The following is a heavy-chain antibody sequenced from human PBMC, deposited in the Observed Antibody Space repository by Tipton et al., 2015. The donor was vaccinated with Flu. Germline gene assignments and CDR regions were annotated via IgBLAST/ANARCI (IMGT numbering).Heavy chain of an antibody. Sequence: SLRLSCAASGFTISTFWMDWVRQAPGKGLQWVSVIYRGGTTYVADSVKGRSTISRDNSKNTLYLQWNSLTTEETAVYYCATLGNSGTDGFDIWGQGTMVTISS. CDR1: GFTISTFW. CDR3: ATLGNSGTDGFDI. D-gene: IGHD5-12*01. J-gene: IGHJ3*02. CDR2: IYRGGTT. V-gene: IGHV3-66*02.